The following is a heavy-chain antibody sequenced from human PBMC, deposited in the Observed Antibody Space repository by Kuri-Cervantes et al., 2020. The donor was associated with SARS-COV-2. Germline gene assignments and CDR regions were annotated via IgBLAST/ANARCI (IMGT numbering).Heavy chain of an antibody. V-gene: IGHV4-61*01. CDR2: IYYTGST. Sequence: GSLRLSCTVSGGSISIPNYYWSWIRQPPGKGLEWIGYIYYTGSTYYNPSLKSRVTISVDTSKNQFSLKLSSVTAADTAVYYCARVEMATMKDAFDIWGQGTMVTVSS. CDR1: GGSISIPNYY. J-gene: IGHJ3*02. CDR3: ARVEMATMKDAFDI. D-gene: IGHD5-24*01.